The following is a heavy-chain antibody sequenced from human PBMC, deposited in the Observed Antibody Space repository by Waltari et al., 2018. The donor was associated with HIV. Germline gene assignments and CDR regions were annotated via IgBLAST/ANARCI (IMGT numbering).Heavy chain of an antibody. Sequence: QVQLQQWGAGLLKPSETLSLTCAVYGGSFSGYYWSWIRQPPGKGLEWIGEINHSGSTNDNPSLKSRVTISVDTSKNQFSLKLSSVTAADTAVYYCARAYYDSSGYYHFDYWGQGTLVTVSS. D-gene: IGHD3-22*01. J-gene: IGHJ4*02. V-gene: IGHV4-34*01. CDR1: GGSFSGYY. CDR3: ARAYYDSSGYYHFDY. CDR2: INHSGST.